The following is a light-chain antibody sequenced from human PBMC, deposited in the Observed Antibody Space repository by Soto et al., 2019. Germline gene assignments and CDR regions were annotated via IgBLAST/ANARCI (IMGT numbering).Light chain of an antibody. CDR2: EDN. CDR1: SGSIASNY. V-gene: IGLV6-57*04. CDR3: QSYDSSNVV. Sequence: NFMLTQPHSVSVSPGKTVTSSCTRSSGSIASNYVQWYQQRPGSAPTTVIYEDNQRPSGVPDRFSGSIDSSSNSASLTISGLKTEDEADYYCQSYDSSNVVFGGGTNVTVL. J-gene: IGLJ2*01.